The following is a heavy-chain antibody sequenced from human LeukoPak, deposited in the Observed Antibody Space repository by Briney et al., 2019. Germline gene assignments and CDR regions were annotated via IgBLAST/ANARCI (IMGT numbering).Heavy chain of an antibody. Sequence: SQTLSLTCTVSGGSISSGGYYWSWIRQSPGKGLQWIGYIYYTGSTDYNFSLKSRVTISLDTSENQFSLRLNSVTAADSAVYFCASSRGPSSSWSFDSWGQGILVTVSS. V-gene: IGHV4-61*08. CDR2: IYYTGST. CDR1: GGSISSGGYY. J-gene: IGHJ4*02. CDR3: ASSRGPSSSWSFDS. D-gene: IGHD6-13*01.